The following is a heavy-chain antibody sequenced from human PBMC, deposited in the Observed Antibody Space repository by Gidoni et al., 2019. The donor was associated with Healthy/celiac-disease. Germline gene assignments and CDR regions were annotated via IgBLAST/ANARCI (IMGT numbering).Heavy chain of an antibody. CDR1: GCSISSGDYY. CDR2: IYYSEST. D-gene: IGHD3-16*02. CDR3: AGSLVGVIGPLDY. Sequence: QVQLQESGPGLVKPSQTLSLTCTVSGCSISSGDYYWSWIRQPPGKGLEWIGYIYYSESTYYNPSLKSRVTISVDTSKNQFSLKLSSVTAADTAVYYWAGSLVGVIGPLDYWGQGTLVTVSS. V-gene: IGHV4-30-4*01. J-gene: IGHJ4*02.